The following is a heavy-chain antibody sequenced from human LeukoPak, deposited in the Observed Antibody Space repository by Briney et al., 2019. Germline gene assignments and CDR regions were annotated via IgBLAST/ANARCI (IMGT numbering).Heavy chain of an antibody. CDR3: AREESTAMVQLQH. J-gene: IGHJ1*01. CDR1: GYTFTSYY. V-gene: IGHV1-46*01. D-gene: IGHD5-18*01. Sequence: ASVKVPCKASGYTFTSYYMHWVRQAPGQGLEWMGIINPSGGSTSYAQKFQGRVTMTRDTSTSTVYMELSSLRSEDTAVYYCAREESTAMVQLQHWGQGTLVTVSS. CDR2: INPSGGST.